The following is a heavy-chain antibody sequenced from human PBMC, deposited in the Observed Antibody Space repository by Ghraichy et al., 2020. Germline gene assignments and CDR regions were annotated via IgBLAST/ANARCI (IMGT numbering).Heavy chain of an antibody. V-gene: IGHV4-4*02. CDR1: GGSISSSNW. CDR2: IYHSGST. J-gene: IGHJ4*02. Sequence: SETLSLTCAVSGGSISSSNWWSWVRQPPGKGLEWIGEIYHSGSTNYNPSLKSRVTISVDKSKNQFSLKLSSVTAADTAVYYCAREKGVGAAGFDYWGQGTLVTVSS. D-gene: IGHD1-26*01. CDR3: AREKGVGAAGFDY.